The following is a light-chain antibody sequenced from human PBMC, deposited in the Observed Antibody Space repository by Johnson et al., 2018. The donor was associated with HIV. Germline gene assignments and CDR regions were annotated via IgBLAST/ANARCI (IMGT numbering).Light chain of an antibody. CDR2: DNN. Sequence: QSVLTQPPSVSAAPGQKVTISCSGSSSNIGNNYVSWYQHLPGTAPQLLIYDNNKRPSGIPDRFSGSKSGTSATLGITGLQTGDEADYYCGTWDSCLSAPHYVFGTGTTVTVL. J-gene: IGLJ1*01. CDR1: SSNIGNNY. CDR3: GTWDSCLSAPHYV. V-gene: IGLV1-51*01.